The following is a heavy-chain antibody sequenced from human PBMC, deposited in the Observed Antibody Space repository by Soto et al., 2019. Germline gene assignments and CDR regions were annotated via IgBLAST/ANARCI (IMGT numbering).Heavy chain of an antibody. J-gene: IGHJ4*02. V-gene: IGHV1-18*01. Sequence: QVHLVQSGAEVKKPGASVKVSCKASGYTFTSYGITWVRQAPGQGLEWMGWISAHNGNTDYAQKLQGRVIVTRDTSTSTAYMERRSLISDDTAVYYWARGRYGDYWGQGALVTVSS. D-gene: IGHD1-1*01. CDR3: ARGRYGDY. CDR1: GYTFTSYG. CDR2: ISAHNGNT.